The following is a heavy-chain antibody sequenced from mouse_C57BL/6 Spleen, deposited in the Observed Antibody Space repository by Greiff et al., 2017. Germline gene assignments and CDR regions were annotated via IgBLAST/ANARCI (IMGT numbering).Heavy chain of an antibody. CDR3: ARGGFTTVFDY. Sequence: VQLKQPGAELVKPGASVKLSCKASGYTFTSYWMHWVKQRPGQGLEWIGMIHPNSGSTNYNEKFKSKATLTVDKSSSTAYMQLSSLTSEDSAVYYCARGGFTTVFDYWGQGTTLTVSS. CDR2: IHPNSGST. D-gene: IGHD1-1*01. V-gene: IGHV1-64*01. J-gene: IGHJ2*01. CDR1: GYTFTSYW.